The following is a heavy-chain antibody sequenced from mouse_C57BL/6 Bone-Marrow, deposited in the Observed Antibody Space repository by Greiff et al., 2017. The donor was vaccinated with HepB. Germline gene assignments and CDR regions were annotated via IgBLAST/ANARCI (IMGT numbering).Heavy chain of an antibody. V-gene: IGHV1-15*01. J-gene: IGHJ2*01. CDR2: IDPETGGT. CDR1: GYTFTDYE. CDR3: TRIYDGYYGGYYFDY. Sequence: QVQLQQSGAELVRPGASVTLSCKASGYTFTDYEMNWVKQTPVHGLEWIGAIDPETGGTAYNQKFKGKAILTADKSSSTAYMELRSLTSEDSAVYYCTRIYDGYYGGYYFDYWGQGTTLTVSS. D-gene: IGHD2-3*01.